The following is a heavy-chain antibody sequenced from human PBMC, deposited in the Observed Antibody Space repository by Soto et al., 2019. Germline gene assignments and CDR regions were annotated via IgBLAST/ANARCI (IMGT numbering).Heavy chain of an antibody. Sequence: SETLSLTCAVYGGSFSGYYWSWIRQPPGKGLEWIGEINHSGSTNYNPSLKSRVTISVDTSKNQFSLKLSSVTAADTAVYYCARARVVPPARYYYYYGMDVWGQGTTVTVSS. D-gene: IGHD2-2*01. V-gene: IGHV4-34*01. CDR3: ARARVVPPARYYYYYGMDV. CDR2: INHSGST. J-gene: IGHJ6*02. CDR1: GGSFSGYY.